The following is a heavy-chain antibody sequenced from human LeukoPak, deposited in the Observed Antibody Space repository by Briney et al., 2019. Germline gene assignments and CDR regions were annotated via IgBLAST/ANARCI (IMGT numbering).Heavy chain of an antibody. CDR3: ARVKSDTSRYDY. D-gene: IGHD2-2*01. J-gene: IGHJ4*02. V-gene: IGHV1-18*04. CDR2: ISADNGNT. CDR1: GYTLSNHA. Sequence: ASVKVSCKGSGYTLSNHAFSWVRQAPGQGLEWMGWISADNGNTNHAQKFQGRVSLTTDTSTSTAYMELRSLRSDDTAVYYCARVKSDTSRYDYWGQGTLVTVSS.